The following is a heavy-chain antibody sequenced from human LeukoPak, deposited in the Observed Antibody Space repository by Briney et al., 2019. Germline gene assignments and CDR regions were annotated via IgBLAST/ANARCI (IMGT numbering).Heavy chain of an antibody. J-gene: IGHJ4*02. D-gene: IGHD3-16*02. CDR2: ISGYNGNT. CDR3: ARVPSGDYDYVWGSYRYYFDY. CDR1: GYTFTSYG. V-gene: IGHV1-18*01. Sequence: ASVKVSCKASGYTFTSYGIGWMRQAPGQGLEWMGCISGYNGNTNYAQKLQGRVTMTTETSTSTAYMGLRSLRSDDTAVYYCARVPSGDYDYVWGSYRYYFDYWGQGTLVTVSS.